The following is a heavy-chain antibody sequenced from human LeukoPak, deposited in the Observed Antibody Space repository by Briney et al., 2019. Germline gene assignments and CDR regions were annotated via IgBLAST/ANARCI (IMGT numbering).Heavy chain of an antibody. CDR3: ARSDLYYGSGSVYFQH. CDR2: INHSGST. J-gene: IGHJ1*01. V-gene: IGHV4-34*01. D-gene: IGHD3-10*01. CDR1: GGSFSGYY. Sequence: PSETLSLTCAVYGGSFSGYYWSWIRQPPGKGLEWIGEINHSGSTNYNPSLKSRVTISVDTSKNQFSLKLSSVTAADTAVYYCARSDLYYGSGSVYFQHWGQGTLVTVSS.